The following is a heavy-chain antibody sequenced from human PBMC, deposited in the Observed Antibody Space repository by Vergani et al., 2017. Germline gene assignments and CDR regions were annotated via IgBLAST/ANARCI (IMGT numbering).Heavy chain of an antibody. J-gene: IGHJ4*02. CDR2: INTNTGNP. CDR3: ARDALWFGELSPFNPLDY. V-gene: IGHV7-4-1*02. CDR1: GGTFSSYA. D-gene: IGHD3-10*01. Sequence: QVQLVQSGAEVKKPGSSVKVSCKASGGTFSSYAISWVRQAPGQGLEWMGRINTNTGNPTYAQGFTGRFVFSLDTSVSTAYLQISSLKAEDTAVYYCARDALWFGELSPFNPLDYWGQGTLVTVSS.